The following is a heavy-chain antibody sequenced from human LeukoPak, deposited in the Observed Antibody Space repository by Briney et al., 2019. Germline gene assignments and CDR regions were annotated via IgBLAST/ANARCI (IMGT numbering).Heavy chain of an antibody. J-gene: IGHJ4*02. CDR3: TTTTYYYDSSGYYLPGY. D-gene: IGHD3-22*01. CDR1: GFTFSNAW. CDR2: IKSKTDGGTT. V-gene: IGHV3-15*01. Sequence: PGGSLRLSCAASGFTFSNAWMSWVRQAPGKGLEWVGRIKSKTDGGTTDYAAPVKGRFTISRDDSKNTLYLQMNSLKTEDTAVYYCTTTTYYYDSSGYYLPGYWGQGTLVTVYS.